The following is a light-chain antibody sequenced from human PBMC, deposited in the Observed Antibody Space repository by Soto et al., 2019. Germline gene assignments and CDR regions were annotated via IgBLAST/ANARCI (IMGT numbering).Light chain of an antibody. J-gene: IGKJ5*01. CDR1: QRVSNN. CDR3: QQYDNWSPP. V-gene: IGKV3-15*01. Sequence: EIVMTQSPATLSVSPGERATLSCRASQRVSNNLAWYQQRPGRSPRLLIYATSPRATGIPARFSGSGSGTEFTLTISSLQSEDFAVYYCQQYDNWSPPFGQGTRLEIK. CDR2: ATS.